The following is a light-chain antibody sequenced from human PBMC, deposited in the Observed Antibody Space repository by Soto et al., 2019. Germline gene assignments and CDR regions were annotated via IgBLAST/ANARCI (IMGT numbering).Light chain of an antibody. Sequence: QSALTQPASVSGSPGQSITISCPGTSSDVDGYNYVSWYQQHPGKAPKLLIYEVSNRPSGVSNRFSGSKSGNTASLTISGLQAEDEADYYCSSYTSSSTLGVFGTGTKLTVL. CDR1: SSDVDGYNY. CDR3: SSYTSSSTLGV. J-gene: IGLJ1*01. V-gene: IGLV2-14*01. CDR2: EVS.